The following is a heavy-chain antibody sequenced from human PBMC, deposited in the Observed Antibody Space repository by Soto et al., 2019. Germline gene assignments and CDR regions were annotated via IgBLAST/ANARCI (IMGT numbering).Heavy chain of an antibody. Sequence: ASVKVSCKASGYTFTSYGISWVRQAPGQGLEWMGWISAYNGNTNYAQKLQGRVTMTTDTSTSTAYMELRSLRSDDTAVHYCARDHLGCSSTSCYEYNWFDPWGQGTLVTVSS. CDR1: GYTFTSYG. CDR2: ISAYNGNT. J-gene: IGHJ5*02. CDR3: ARDHLGCSSTSCYEYNWFDP. V-gene: IGHV1-18*01. D-gene: IGHD2-2*01.